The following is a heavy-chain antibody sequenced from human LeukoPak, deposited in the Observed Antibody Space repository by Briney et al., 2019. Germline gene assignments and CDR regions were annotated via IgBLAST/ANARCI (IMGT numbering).Heavy chain of an antibody. V-gene: IGHV4-39*01. CDR3: ASPQRGHSYGYAGPFDY. Sequence: KSSETLSLTCTVSDGSISSSTYRGWIRQPPGKGLEWIGSINYSGNTYYNPSLKSRVTISVDPSKNQFSLKLSSVTAADTAVYYCASPQRGHSYGYAGPFDYWGQGTLVTVS. CDR2: INYSGNT. CDR1: DGSISSSTY. D-gene: IGHD5-18*01. J-gene: IGHJ4*02.